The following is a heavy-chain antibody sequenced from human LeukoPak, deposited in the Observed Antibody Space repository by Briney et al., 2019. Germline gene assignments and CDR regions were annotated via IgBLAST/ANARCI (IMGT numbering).Heavy chain of an antibody. Sequence: SETLSLTCAVYGGSFSGYYWSWIRQPPGKGLEWIGEINHSGSTNYNLSLKSRVTISVDTSKNQFSLKLSSVTAADTAVYYCARGPPRGYMDVWGKGTTVTVSS. CDR3: ARGPPRGYMDV. J-gene: IGHJ6*03. CDR1: GGSFSGYY. CDR2: INHSGST. V-gene: IGHV4-34*01.